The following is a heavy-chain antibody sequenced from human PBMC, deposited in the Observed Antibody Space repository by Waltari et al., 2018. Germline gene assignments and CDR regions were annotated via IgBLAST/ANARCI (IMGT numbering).Heavy chain of an antibody. Sequence: QVQLQESGPGLVKPSQTLSLTCTVSGGSLSSGRYYWRLIRQPAGKGLEWIGRIYTSGSTNYNPSLKSRVTISVDTSKNQCSLKLSSVTAADTAVYYCARGESSSWYYYFDYWGQGTLVTVSS. D-gene: IGHD6-13*01. CDR1: GGSLSSGRYY. CDR3: ARGESSSWYYYFDY. V-gene: IGHV4-61*02. J-gene: IGHJ4*02. CDR2: IYTSGST.